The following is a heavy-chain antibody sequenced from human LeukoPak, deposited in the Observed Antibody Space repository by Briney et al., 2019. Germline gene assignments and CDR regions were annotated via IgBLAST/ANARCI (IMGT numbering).Heavy chain of an antibody. CDR1: GFTFSIYA. V-gene: IGHV3-23*01. D-gene: IGHD3-22*01. J-gene: IGHJ4*02. CDR2: ISGSGGST. Sequence: GGSLRLSCAASGFTFSIYAMSWVRQAPGKGLEWVSAISGSGGSTYYADSVKGRFTISRDNSKNTLYLQMNSLRAEDTAVYYCAKDLPHPYYYDSSGYLDYWGQGTLVTVSS. CDR3: AKDLPHPYYYDSSGYLDY.